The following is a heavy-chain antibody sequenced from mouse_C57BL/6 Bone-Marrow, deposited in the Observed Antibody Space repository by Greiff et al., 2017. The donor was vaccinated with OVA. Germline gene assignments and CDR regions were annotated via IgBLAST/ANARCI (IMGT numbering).Heavy chain of an antibody. CDR1: GYTFTSYW. D-gene: IGHD1-1*01. CDR3: ASYYYGSSYRYYFDY. J-gene: IGHJ2*01. Sequence: QVQLQQPGAELVKPGASVKLSCKASGYTFTSYWMHWVKQRPGQGLEWIGMIHPNSGSTNYNEKFKSKATLTVDKSSSTAYMQLSCLTSEDSAVYYCASYYYGSSYRYYFDYWGQGTTLTVSS. V-gene: IGHV1-64*01. CDR2: IHPNSGST.